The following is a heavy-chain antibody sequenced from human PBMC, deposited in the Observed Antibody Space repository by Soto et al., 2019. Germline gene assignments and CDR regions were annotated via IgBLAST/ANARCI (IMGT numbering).Heavy chain of an antibody. V-gene: IGHV1-3*01. CDR1: GYTFTSYA. D-gene: IGHD3-3*01. CDR3: ARASYDFWSGYYRSGAFDI. CDR2: INAGNGNT. J-gene: IGHJ3*02. Sequence: ASVKVSCKASGYTFTSYAMHWVRQAPGQRLEWMGWINAGNGNTKYSQKFQGRVTITRDTSASTAYMELSSLRSEDTAVYYCARASYDFWSGYYRSGAFDIWGQGTMVTVSS.